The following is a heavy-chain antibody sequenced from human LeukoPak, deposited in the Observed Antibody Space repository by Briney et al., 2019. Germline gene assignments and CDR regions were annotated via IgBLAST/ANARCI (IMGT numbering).Heavy chain of an antibody. J-gene: IGHJ4*02. CDR2: IYTSGST. Sequence: TSETLSLTCTVSGGSISSYYWSWIRQPAGEGLEWIGRIYTSGSTNYNPSLKSRVTMSVDTSKNQFSLKLSSVTAADTAVYYCARGGTTVVVFYYWGQGTLVTVSS. CDR1: GGSISSYY. V-gene: IGHV4-4*07. CDR3: ARGGTTVVVFYY. D-gene: IGHD4-23*01.